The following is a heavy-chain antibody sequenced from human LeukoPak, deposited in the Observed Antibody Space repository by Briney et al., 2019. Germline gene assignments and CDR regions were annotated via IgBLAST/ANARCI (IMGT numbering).Heavy chain of an antibody. CDR3: ATAWGIAARPDYFDH. Sequence: ASVKVSCKVSGHTLTELSMHWVRQAPGKGLEWMGGFDPEDGETIYAQKFQGRVTMTEDISTDTAYMELSSLRSEDTAVYYCATAWGIAARPDYFDHWGQGTLVTVSS. D-gene: IGHD6-6*01. J-gene: IGHJ4*02. CDR2: FDPEDGET. V-gene: IGHV1-24*01. CDR1: GHTLTELS.